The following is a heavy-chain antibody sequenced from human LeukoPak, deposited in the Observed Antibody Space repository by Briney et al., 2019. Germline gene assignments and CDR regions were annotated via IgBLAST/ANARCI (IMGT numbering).Heavy chain of an antibody. V-gene: IGHV3-66*01. J-gene: IGHJ6*02. Sequence: GGSLRLSCAASGFTFSSNYMSWVRQAPGKGLEWVSVIYSGGSTYYAAAVKGRFTISRDNSKNTLYLQMNSLRAEDTAVYYCARDRRVLQDYYYGMDVWGQGTTVTVSS. CDR3: ARDRRVLQDYYYGMDV. D-gene: IGHD2/OR15-2a*01. CDR1: GFTFSSNY. CDR2: IYSGGST.